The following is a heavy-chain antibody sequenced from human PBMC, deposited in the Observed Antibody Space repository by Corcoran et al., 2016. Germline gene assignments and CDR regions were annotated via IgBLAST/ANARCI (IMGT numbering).Heavy chain of an antibody. Sequence: EVQLVESGGGLVQPGGSLRLSCAASGFTFSSYSMNWVRQAPGKGLEWVSYISSSSSTIYYADSVKGRFTTSRDNAKNSMYLQMNSLGDEDTAVYYCARAPGGVRYPDYWGQGTLVTGSS. CDR1: GFTFSSYS. V-gene: IGHV3-48*02. CDR3: ARAPGGVRYPDY. CDR2: ISSSSSTI. D-gene: IGHD3-9*01. J-gene: IGHJ4*02.